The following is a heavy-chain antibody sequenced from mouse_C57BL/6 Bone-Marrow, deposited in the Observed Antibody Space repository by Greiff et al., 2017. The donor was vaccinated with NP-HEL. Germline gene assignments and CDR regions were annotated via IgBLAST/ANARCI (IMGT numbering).Heavy chain of an antibody. CDR2: IYPRSGNT. CDR1: GYTFTSYG. D-gene: IGHD1-1*01. J-gene: IGHJ3*01. Sequence: VQLQQSGAELARPGASVKLSCKASGYTFTSYGISWVKQRTGQGLEWIGEIYPRSGNTYYNEKFKGKATLTADKSSSTAYMELRSLTSEDSAVYVCARVLLLRPFAYWGQGTLVTVSA. V-gene: IGHV1-81*01. CDR3: ARVLLLRPFAY.